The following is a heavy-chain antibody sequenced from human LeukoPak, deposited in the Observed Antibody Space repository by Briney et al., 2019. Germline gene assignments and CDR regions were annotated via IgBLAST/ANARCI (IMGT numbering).Heavy chain of an antibody. CDR1: GYTFTSYY. CDR2: INPDGGNT. Sequence: ASVKVSCKASGYTFTSYYMHWVRQAPGQGLEWMGLINPDGGNTNYAQNFQGRVTLTRDTSTSTVYMELSSLRSEDTAIYYCARIRDGYNDAYDIWGQGTVVTVPS. D-gene: IGHD5-24*01. V-gene: IGHV1-46*01. CDR3: ARIRDGYNDAYDI. J-gene: IGHJ3*02.